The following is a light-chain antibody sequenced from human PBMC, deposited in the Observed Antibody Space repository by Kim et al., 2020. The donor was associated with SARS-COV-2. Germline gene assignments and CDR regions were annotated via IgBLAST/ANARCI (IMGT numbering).Light chain of an antibody. J-gene: IGKJ1*01. CDR1: QGINNH. Sequence: ASEGDRVTITCRASQGINNHLAWYQQKPGKVPNVLIYAVSTLQSGVPSRFSGTGSGTDFTLTINSLQPEDVATYFCQRYNASPRTFGQGTKVDIK. CDR3: QRYNASPRT. V-gene: IGKV1-27*01. CDR2: AVS.